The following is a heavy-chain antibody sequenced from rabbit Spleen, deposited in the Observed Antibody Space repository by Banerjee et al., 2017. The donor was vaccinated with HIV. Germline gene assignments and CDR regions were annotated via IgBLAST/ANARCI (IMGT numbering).Heavy chain of an antibody. V-gene: IGHV1S40*01. J-gene: IGHJ4*01. D-gene: IGHD2-1*01. CDR3: ARDPNGDVNPFDL. Sequence: QSLEESGGGLVKPGASLTLTCKASGFSFSSGYDMCWVRQAPGKGLEWIACIYTSSVSTYYASWAKGRFTISKPSSTTVTLQMTSLTAADTATYFCARDPNGDVNPFDLWGPGTLVTVS. CDR1: GFSFSSGYD. CDR2: IYTSSVST.